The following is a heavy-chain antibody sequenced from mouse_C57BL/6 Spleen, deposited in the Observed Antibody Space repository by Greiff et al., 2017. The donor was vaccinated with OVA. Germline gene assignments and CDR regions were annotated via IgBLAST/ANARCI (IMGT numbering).Heavy chain of an antibody. CDR2: INPNYGTT. Sequence: EVQLQQSGPELVKPGASVKISCKASGYSFTDYNMNWVKQSNGQSLEWIGVINPNYGTTSYNQKFKGKATLTVDQSSSTAYMQLNSLTSEDSAVYYCARWCYSNYEARFAYWGQGTLVTVSA. CDR1: GYSFTDYN. D-gene: IGHD2-5*01. CDR3: ARWCYSNYEARFAY. V-gene: IGHV1-39*01. J-gene: IGHJ3*01.